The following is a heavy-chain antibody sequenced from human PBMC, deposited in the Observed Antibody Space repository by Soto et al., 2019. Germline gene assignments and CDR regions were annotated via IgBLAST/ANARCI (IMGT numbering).Heavy chain of an antibody. CDR2: ISIKPNNFAT. Sequence: GESLKISCVGSGFTFHGSTMHWVRQASGKGLEWIGLISIKPNNFATVYAASVTGRFTISRDDSKNTAYLEMDSLKTEDTALDYCVRAYENSNYYFDRWGRGTLVTVSS. V-gene: IGHV3-73*01. CDR3: VRAYENSNYYFDR. D-gene: IGHD3-22*01. CDR1: GFTFHGST. J-gene: IGHJ4*02.